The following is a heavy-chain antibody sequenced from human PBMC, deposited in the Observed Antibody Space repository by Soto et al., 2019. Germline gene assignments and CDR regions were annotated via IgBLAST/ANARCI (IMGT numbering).Heavy chain of an antibody. V-gene: IGHV4-59*01. J-gene: IGHJ5*02. CDR2: IYYSGST. CDR1: GGSISSYY. D-gene: IGHD2-2*01. Sequence: SETLSLTCTVSGGSISSYYWSWIRQPPGKGLEWIGYIYYSGSTNYNPSLKSRVTISVDTSKNQFSLKLSSVTAADTAVYYCARDRMCSSTSCYGWFDRWGQGTLVIFSS. CDR3: ARDRMCSSTSCYGWFDR.